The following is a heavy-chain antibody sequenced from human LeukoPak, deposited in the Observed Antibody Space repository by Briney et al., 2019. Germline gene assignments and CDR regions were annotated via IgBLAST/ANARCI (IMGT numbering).Heavy chain of an antibody. J-gene: IGHJ4*02. V-gene: IGHV3-7*01. D-gene: IGHD6-13*01. Sequence: GGSLRLSCVVSGFTFSNYYMSWVRQAPGKGLEWVAHINLHGTETHYVDSVKGRFTISRDNAKNSLYLQMNSLRAEDTAVYYCARWQQHDYWGQGTLVTVSS. CDR1: GFTFSNYY. CDR2: INLHGTET. CDR3: ARWQQHDY.